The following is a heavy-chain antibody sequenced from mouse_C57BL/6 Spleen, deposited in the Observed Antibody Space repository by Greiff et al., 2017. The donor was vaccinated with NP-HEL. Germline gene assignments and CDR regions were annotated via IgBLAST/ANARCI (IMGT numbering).Heavy chain of an antibody. V-gene: IGHV1-80*01. CDR1: GYAFSSYW. Sequence: VQLQQSGAELVKPGASVKISCKASGYAFSSYWMNWVKQRPGKGLEWIGQIYPGDGDTNYNGKFKGKATLTADKSSSTAYMQLSSLTSEDSAVYFCARYPFYYGNLYYAMDYWGQGTSVTVSS. CDR3: ARYPFYYGNLYYAMDY. D-gene: IGHD2-1*01. J-gene: IGHJ4*01. CDR2: IYPGDGDT.